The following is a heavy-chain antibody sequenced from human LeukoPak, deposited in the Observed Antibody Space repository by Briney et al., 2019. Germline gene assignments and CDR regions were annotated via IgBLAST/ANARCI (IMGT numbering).Heavy chain of an antibody. D-gene: IGHD5-12*01. CDR1: GYTFTGHY. Sequence: GASVKVSCKASGYTFTGHYMHWVRQAPGKGLEWMGGFDPEDGETIYAQKFQGRVTMTEDTSTDTAYMELSSLRSEDTAVYYCATAGDSGYDLGYWGQGTLVTVSS. CDR3: ATAGDSGYDLGY. CDR2: FDPEDGET. J-gene: IGHJ4*02. V-gene: IGHV1-24*01.